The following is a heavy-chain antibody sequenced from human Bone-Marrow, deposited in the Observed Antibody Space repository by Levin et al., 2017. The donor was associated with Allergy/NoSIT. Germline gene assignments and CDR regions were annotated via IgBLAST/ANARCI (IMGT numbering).Heavy chain of an antibody. V-gene: IGHV4-31*01. J-gene: IGHJ4*02. CDR3: ARFNGYDFDY. CDR1: GGSISGGGYY. Sequence: SCTVSGGSISGGGYYWSWIRQHPGKGLEWIGYIYYSGNTYYNPSLKSLVIISVVTSKNQLSLKLTSVTVADTAVYYCARFNGYDFDYWGQGTLVTVSS. D-gene: IGHD5-12*01. CDR2: IYYSGNT.